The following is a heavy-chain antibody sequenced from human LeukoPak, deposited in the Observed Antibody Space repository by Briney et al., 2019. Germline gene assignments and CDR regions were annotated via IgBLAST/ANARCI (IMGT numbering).Heavy chain of an antibody. CDR2: INTNTGNP. CDR3: VVGSGFPDACDI. Sequence: VGSVKVSCKASGGTFSSYAISWVRQAPGQGLEWMAWINTNTGNPKYAQAFTGRFVFSLDTSVSTAYLQISSLKAEDTAVYYCVVGSGFPDACDIWGQGTMVTVSP. J-gene: IGHJ3*02. V-gene: IGHV7-4-1*02. D-gene: IGHD3-22*01. CDR1: GGTFSSYA.